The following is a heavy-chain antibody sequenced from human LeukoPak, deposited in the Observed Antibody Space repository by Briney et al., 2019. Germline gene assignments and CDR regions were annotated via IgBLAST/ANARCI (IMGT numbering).Heavy chain of an antibody. V-gene: IGHV3-49*04. D-gene: IGHD2-2*01. Sequence: GGSLRLSCKGTGLIFVDYAMTWVRQTPGTGREGRAFIRSKAYGGTTEYAASVKDRFTISRDVSKTIAYLQINSLKPEDTAIYYCPVQLVPSDNWLAPWGQGTLVTVSS. J-gene: IGHJ5*02. CDR3: PVQLVPSDNWLAP. CDR1: GLIFVDYA. CDR2: IRSKAYGGTT.